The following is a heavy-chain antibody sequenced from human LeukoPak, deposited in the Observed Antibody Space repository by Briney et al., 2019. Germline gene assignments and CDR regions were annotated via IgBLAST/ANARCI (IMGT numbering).Heavy chain of an antibody. J-gene: IGHJ4*02. CDR3: ASGITGTDYDY. CDR1: GGSISSGDYY. Sequence: SQTLSLTCTVSGGSISSGDYYWSWVRQPPGTGLEWIGYIYYSGSTYYNPSLKSGVTISVDTSKNQFSLKLSSVTAADTAVYYCASGITGTDYDYWGQGTLVTVSS. D-gene: IGHD1-20*01. CDR2: IYYSGST. V-gene: IGHV4-30-4*01.